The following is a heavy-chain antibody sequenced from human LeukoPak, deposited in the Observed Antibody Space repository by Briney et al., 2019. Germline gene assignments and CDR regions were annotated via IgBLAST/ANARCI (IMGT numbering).Heavy chain of an antibody. D-gene: IGHD3-3*01. CDR3: ARGGGYDFWSGYYTSPYYFDY. Sequence: KRSETLSLTCAVYGGSFSGYYWSWIRQPPGKGLEWIGEINHSGSTNYNPSLKSRVTISVDTSKNQFSLKLSSVTAADTAVYYCARGGGYDFWSGYYTSPYYFDYWGQGTLVTVSS. J-gene: IGHJ4*02. CDR2: INHSGST. CDR1: GGSFSGYY. V-gene: IGHV4-34*01.